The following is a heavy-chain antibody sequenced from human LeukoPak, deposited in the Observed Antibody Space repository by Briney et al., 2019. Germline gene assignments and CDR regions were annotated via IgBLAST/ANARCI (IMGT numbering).Heavy chain of an antibody. CDR3: ARDPEYCSSTSCYPPQYYFDY. J-gene: IGHJ4*02. V-gene: IGHV3-30-3*01. Sequence: GGSLRLSCAASGFTFSSYAMHWVRQAPGKELEWVAVISYDGSNKYYADSVKGRFTISRDNSKNTLYLQMNSLRAEDTAVYYCARDPEYCSSTSCYPPQYYFDYWGQGTLVTVSS. D-gene: IGHD2-2*01. CDR1: GFTFSSYA. CDR2: ISYDGSNK.